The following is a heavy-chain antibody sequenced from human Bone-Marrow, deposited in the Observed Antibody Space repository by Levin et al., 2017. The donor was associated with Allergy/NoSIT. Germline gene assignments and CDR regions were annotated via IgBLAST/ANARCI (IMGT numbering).Heavy chain of an antibody. CDR2: INPSGGST. V-gene: IGHV1-46*01. J-gene: IGHJ5*02. D-gene: IGHD5-12*01. CDR3: ASSSFVATPIPKLRNGRDNWFDP. Sequence: VASVKVSCKASGYTFTSYYMHWVRQAPGQGLEWMGIINPSGGSTSYAQKFQGRVTMTRDTSTSTVYMELSSLRSEDTAVYYCASSSFVATPIPKLRNGRDNWFDPWGQGTLVTVSS. CDR1: GYTFTSYY.